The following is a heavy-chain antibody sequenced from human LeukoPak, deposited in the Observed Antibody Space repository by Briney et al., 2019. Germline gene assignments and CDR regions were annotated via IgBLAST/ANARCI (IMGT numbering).Heavy chain of an antibody. CDR1: GGSFSGYY. D-gene: IGHD6-19*01. J-gene: IGHJ5*02. V-gene: IGHV4-34*01. CDR2: INHSGST. CDR3: ARGRKRQWLVPRGWFDP. Sequence: SETLSPTCAVYGGSFSGYYWSWIRQPPGKGLEWIGEINHSGSTNYNPSLKSRVTISVDTSKNQFSLKLSSVSAADTAVYYCARGRKRQWLVPRGWFDPWGQGTLVTVSS.